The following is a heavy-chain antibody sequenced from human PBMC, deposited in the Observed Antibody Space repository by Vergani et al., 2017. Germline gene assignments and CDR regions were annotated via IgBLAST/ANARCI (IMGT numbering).Heavy chain of an antibody. Sequence: QVQLVQSGSELKKPGASVKVSCKASGYTFTSYAMNWVRQAPGQGLEWMGWINPNSGGTNYAQKFQGRVTMTRDTSISTAYMELSNLRSDDTAVYYCARVGTSSNRDYFDYWGQGTRVTVSS. CDR1: GYTFTSYA. CDR3: ARVGTSSNRDYFDY. CDR2: INPNSGGT. V-gene: IGHV1-2*02. J-gene: IGHJ4*02. D-gene: IGHD2-2*01.